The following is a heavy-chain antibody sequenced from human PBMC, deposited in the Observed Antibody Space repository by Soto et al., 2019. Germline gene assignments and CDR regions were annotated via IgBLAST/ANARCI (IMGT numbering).Heavy chain of an antibody. V-gene: IGHV5-51*01. CDR3: ARHNRYSSTWFEGWFDP. D-gene: IGHD6-13*01. J-gene: IGHJ5*02. Sequence: GESLKISCQGSGYSFTNYWVGWVRQIPGRGLEWMGIIHPGDSDTRYSPFFQGQVTISADKSISTAYLQWSSLKASDTAMYYCARHNRYSSTWFEGWFDPWGQGSLVTVSS. CDR2: IHPGDSDT. CDR1: GYSFTNYW.